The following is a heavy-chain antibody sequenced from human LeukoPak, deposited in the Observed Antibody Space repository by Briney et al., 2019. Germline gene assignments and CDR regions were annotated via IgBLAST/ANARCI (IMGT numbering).Heavy chain of an antibody. Sequence: SETLSLTCAVSGGSITNSYWWTWVRQSPGKGLEWVGEIYYSGSTYYNPSLKSRVTISVDTSKNQFSLKLSSVTAADTAVYYCARRDAFDIWGQGTMVTVSS. CDR2: IYYSGST. J-gene: IGHJ3*02. V-gene: IGHV4-4*02. CDR3: ARRDAFDI. CDR1: GGSITNSYW.